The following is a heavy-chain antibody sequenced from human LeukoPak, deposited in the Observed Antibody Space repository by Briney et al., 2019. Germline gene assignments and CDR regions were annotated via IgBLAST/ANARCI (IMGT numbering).Heavy chain of an antibody. Sequence: GGSLRLSCAASGFTFSSYWMSWVRQAPGKGLEWVANIKQDGSEKYYVDSVKGRFTISRDNAKNSLYLQVNSLRAEDTAVYYCARDLHSSGWYSEPSDYWGQGTLVTVSS. D-gene: IGHD6-19*01. V-gene: IGHV3-7*01. CDR3: ARDLHSSGWYSEPSDY. CDR2: IKQDGSEK. J-gene: IGHJ4*02. CDR1: GFTFSSYW.